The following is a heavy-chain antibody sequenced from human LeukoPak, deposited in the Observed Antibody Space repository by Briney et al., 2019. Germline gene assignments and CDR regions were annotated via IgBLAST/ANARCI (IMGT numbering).Heavy chain of an antibody. J-gene: IGHJ4*02. CDR1: GFTFSSYS. CDR3: ARASVGATPFDY. Sequence: GGSLRLSCAASGFTFSSYSMNWVRQAPGKGLGWVSSISSSSSYIYYADSVKGRFTISRDNAKNSLYLQMNSLRAEDTAVYYCARASVGATPFDYWGQGTLVTVSS. V-gene: IGHV3-21*01. D-gene: IGHD1-26*01. CDR2: ISSSSSYI.